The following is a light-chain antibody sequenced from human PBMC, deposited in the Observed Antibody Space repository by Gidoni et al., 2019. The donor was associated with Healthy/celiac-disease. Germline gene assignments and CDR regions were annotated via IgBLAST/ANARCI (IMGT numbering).Light chain of an antibody. J-gene: IGKJ1*01. CDR3: QQSYSTPPT. CDR1: QSISSY. Sequence: DIQMTQSPSSLSASVGDRVIITCRASQSISSYLNWYQQKPGKAPKLLIYAASSLQSGVPSRFCGSGSGTDFTLTISSLQPEDFATYYCQQSYSTPPTFXXXTKVEIK. V-gene: IGKV1-39*01. CDR2: AAS.